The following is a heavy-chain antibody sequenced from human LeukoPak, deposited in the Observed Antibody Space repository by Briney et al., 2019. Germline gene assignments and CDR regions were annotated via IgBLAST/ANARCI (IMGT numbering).Heavy chain of an antibody. V-gene: IGHV3-23*01. Sequence: GGSLRLSCAASGFTFSSYAMTWVRQAPGKGREWVSAISGSGGSTYYADSVKGRFTISRDNSKNTLYLQMSSLRAEDTAVYYCAKTRGLDDYWSQGTLVTVSS. CDR1: GFTFSSYA. CDR3: AKTRGLDDY. D-gene: IGHD3-10*01. J-gene: IGHJ4*02. CDR2: ISGSGGST.